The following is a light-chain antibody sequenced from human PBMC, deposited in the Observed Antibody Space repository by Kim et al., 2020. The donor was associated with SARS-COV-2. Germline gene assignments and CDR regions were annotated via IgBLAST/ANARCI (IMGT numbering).Light chain of an antibody. Sequence: DIQMTQSPSSLSASVGDRVTITCRASQSISSYLNWYQQKPGKGPKFLIYAASSLQTGVPSRFSGSGSGTDFSLTISSLQPEDFAIYYCQQSDIYPYTFGQGTKVDIK. J-gene: IGKJ2*01. CDR1: QSISSY. V-gene: IGKV1-39*01. CDR2: AAS. CDR3: QQSDIYPYT.